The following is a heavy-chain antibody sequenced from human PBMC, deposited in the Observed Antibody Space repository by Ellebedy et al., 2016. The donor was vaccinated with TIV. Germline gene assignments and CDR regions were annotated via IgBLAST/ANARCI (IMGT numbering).Heavy chain of an antibody. Sequence: PGGSLRLSCAASGFTFSSYWMNWVRQAPGKGLQWVANINQHGSDINYVDSVRGRFSISRDNAKNSLYLQLSSLRAEDTAVYYCARRSRGPSYYFDYWGQGALVTVSS. CDR2: INQHGSDI. V-gene: IGHV3-7*01. CDR3: ARRSRGPSYYFDY. D-gene: IGHD3-10*01. CDR1: GFTFSSYW. J-gene: IGHJ4*02.